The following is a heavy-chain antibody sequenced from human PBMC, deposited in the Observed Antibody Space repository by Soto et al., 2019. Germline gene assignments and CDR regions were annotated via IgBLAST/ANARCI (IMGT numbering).Heavy chain of an antibody. Sequence: SETLSLTCAVYGGSFSGYYWSWIRQPPGKGLEWIGEINHSGSTNYNPSLKSRVTISVDTSKNQFSLKLSSVTAADTAVYYCARGLVDIVVVPAAINWFDPWGQGTLVTVSS. CDR2: INHSGST. V-gene: IGHV4-34*01. J-gene: IGHJ5*02. CDR3: ARGLVDIVVVPAAINWFDP. CDR1: GGSFSGYY. D-gene: IGHD2-2*03.